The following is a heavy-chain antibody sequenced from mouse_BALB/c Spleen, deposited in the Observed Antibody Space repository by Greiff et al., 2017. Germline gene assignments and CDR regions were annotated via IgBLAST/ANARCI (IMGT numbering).Heavy chain of an antibody. Sequence: VQLVESGPGLVAPSQSLSITCTVSGFSLTSYDISWIRQPPGKGLEWLGVIWTGGGTNYNSAFMSRLSISKDNSKSQVFLKMNSLQTDDTAIYYCVRGGYGNYDYWGQGTTLTVSS. J-gene: IGHJ2*01. CDR2: IWTGGGT. V-gene: IGHV2-9-2*01. CDR3: VRGGYGNYDY. D-gene: IGHD2-1*01. CDR1: GFSLTSYD.